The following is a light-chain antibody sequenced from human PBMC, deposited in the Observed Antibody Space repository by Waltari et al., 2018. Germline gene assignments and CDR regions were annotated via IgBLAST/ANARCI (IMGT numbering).Light chain of an antibody. CDR1: SANIGKNH. CDR2: DTD. V-gene: IGLV1-47*01. J-gene: IGLJ2*01. Sequence: QSLLTQPPSASGTPGPRVSTAGSGSSANIGKNHVHWYQHFPGAAPRLLIIDTDRRPSGVPARFSASKSGTSASLAISGLRSEDEADYYCAAWDDSRSVVFGGGTRLTVL. CDR3: AAWDDSRSVV.